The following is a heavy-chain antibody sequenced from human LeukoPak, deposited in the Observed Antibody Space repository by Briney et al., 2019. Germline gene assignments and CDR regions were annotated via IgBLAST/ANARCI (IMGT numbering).Heavy chain of an antibody. CDR1: GFTFSSYA. V-gene: IGHV3-30-3*01. Sequence: GGSLRLSCAASGFTFSSYAMHWVRQAPGKGLEWVAVISYDGSNKYYADSVKGRFTISRDNSKNTLYLQMNSLRAEDTAVYYCARDSGIWYFDLWGRGTLVTVSS. J-gene: IGHJ2*01. CDR2: ISYDGSNK. D-gene: IGHD1-14*01. CDR3: ARDSGIWYFDL.